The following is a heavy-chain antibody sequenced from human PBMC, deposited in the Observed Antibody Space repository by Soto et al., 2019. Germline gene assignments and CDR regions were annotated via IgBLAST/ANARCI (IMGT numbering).Heavy chain of an antibody. D-gene: IGHD1-1*01. CDR2: ISSSSRRT. CDR3: AKDYWNPRYFDN. CDR1: GGTFGNYG. J-gene: IGHJ4*02. Sequence: GGSLRLSCEASGGTFGNYGMGWVRQAPGKGLYWVSGISSSSRRTYYADSVRGRFTISRDNSQNTLYLQMLSLRADDTAIYYCAKDYWNPRYFDNWGQGTLVTVS. V-gene: IGHV3-23*01.